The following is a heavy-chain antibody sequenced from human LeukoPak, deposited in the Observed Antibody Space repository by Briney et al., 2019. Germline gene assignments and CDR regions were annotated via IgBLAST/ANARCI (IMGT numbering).Heavy chain of an antibody. CDR2: IYHTGNT. V-gene: IGHV4-59*02. CDR3: ARVAGFWRASYFDY. Sequence: PSETLSLTCTVSGGSVSPNYWAWIRQPPGMGLEWIGYIYHTGNTNYNSSLKSRVTISVDTSKNQFSLKLSSVTAADTAVYYCARVAGFWRASYFDYWGQGTLVTVSS. D-gene: IGHD3-3*01. CDR1: GGSVSPNY. J-gene: IGHJ4*02.